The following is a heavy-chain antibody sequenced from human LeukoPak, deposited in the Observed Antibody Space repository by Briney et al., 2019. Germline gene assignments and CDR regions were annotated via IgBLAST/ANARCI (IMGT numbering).Heavy chain of an antibody. J-gene: IGHJ5*02. CDR3: AKGPTYGYHA. CDR2: TSGDGGII. CDR1: GFTFSHYA. Sequence: GGSLRLSCAASGFTFSHYAITWVRRAPGKGLEWVAGTSGDGGIIYYADSVKGRFTISRDNSKNTLYLQINNLRAEDTAVYYCAKGPTYGYHAWGRGTLVTVSS. D-gene: IGHD5-18*01. V-gene: IGHV3-23*01.